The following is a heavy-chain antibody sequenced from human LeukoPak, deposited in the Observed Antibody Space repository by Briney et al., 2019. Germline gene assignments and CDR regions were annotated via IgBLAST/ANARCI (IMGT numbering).Heavy chain of an antibody. D-gene: IGHD4-17*01. V-gene: IGHV4-59*01. CDR1: GGSISSYY. J-gene: IGHJ4*02. CDR2: IYYSGST. Sequence: KPSGTLSLTCTVSGGSISSYYWSWIRQPPGKGLEWIGYIYYSGSTNYNPSLKSRVTISVDTSKNQFSLKLSSVTAADTAVYYCASTVYGDYSEDGGFDYWGQGTLVTVSS. CDR3: ASTVYGDYSEDGGFDY.